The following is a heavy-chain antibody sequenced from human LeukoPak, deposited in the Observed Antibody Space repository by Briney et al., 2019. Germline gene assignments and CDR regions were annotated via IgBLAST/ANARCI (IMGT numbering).Heavy chain of an antibody. CDR3: AKDATTLPYYYYYMDV. V-gene: IGHV3-30*02. J-gene: IGHJ6*03. D-gene: IGHD4-17*01. CDR2: MHYDGSDK. Sequence: PGGSLRLSCAASGFTFRNYGMHWVRQAPGKGLEWAAFMHYDGSDKYCADSVKGRFTISRDNSKNTLYLHMNSLRAEDTAVYYCAKDATTLPYYYYYMDVWGKGTTVTVSS. CDR1: GFTFRNYG.